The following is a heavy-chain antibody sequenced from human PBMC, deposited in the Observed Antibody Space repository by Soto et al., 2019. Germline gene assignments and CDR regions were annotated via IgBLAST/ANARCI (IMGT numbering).Heavy chain of an antibody. J-gene: IGHJ3*02. V-gene: IGHV4-30-4*01. CDR3: AREVNVVALSDAFDI. D-gene: IGHD2-8*01. CDR1: GDSISSDNYF. Sequence: QVQLQESGPGLVKPSQTLSLICTVSGDSISSDNYFWSWIRQPPGQGLEWIGYISNRGTPYYNPSLKSRVPISLDTSKNRFSLDMCSVTAADTAVYYCAREVNVVALSDAFDIWGQGTMVTVSS. CDR2: ISNRGTP.